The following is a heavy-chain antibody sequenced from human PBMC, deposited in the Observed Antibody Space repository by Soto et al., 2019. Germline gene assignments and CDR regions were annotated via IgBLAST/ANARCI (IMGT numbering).Heavy chain of an antibody. CDR1: GGSFSGYY. V-gene: IGHV4-34*01. CDR3: ARGVRYYDFWSGPRPLDY. J-gene: IGHJ4*02. CDR2: INHSGST. Sequence: SETLSLTCAVYGGSFSGYYWSWIRQPPGKGLEWIGEINHSGSTNYNPSLKSRVTISVDTSKNQFSLKLSSVTAADTAVYYCARGVRYYDFWSGPRPLDYWGQGTLVTVSS. D-gene: IGHD3-3*01.